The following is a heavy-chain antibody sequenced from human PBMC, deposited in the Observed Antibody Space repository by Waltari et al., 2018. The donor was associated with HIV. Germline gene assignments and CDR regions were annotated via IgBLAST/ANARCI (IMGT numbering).Heavy chain of an antibody. CDR2: INHIRST. D-gene: IGHD1-1*01. CDR1: GGSFSGYY. Sequence: QVQLQQWGAGLLKPSETLSLTCAVYGGSFSGYYWSWIRQPPGKGLEWIGEINHIRSTNYTPSLKSRVTISVDTSKNQFSLKLSSVTAADTAVYYCARGESRDWNYSYYYGMDVWGQGTTVTVSS. CDR3: ARGESRDWNYSYYYGMDV. V-gene: IGHV4-34*01. J-gene: IGHJ6*02.